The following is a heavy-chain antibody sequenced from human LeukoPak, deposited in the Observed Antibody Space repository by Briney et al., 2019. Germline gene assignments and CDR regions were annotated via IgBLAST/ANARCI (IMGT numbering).Heavy chain of an antibody. CDR3: ARDYSSGCHHDY. J-gene: IGHJ4*02. CDR1: GGSFSGYY. V-gene: IGHV4-34*01. Sequence: SETLSLTCAVYGGSFSGYYWSWIRQPPGKGLGWIGEINHSGSTNYNPSLKSRVTISVDTSKNQFSLKLSSVTAADTAVYYCARDYSSGCHHDYWGQGTLVTVSS. CDR2: INHSGST. D-gene: IGHD6-19*01.